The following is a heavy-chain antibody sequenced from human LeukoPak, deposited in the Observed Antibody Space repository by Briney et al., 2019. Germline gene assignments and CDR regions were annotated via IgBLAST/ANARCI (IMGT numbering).Heavy chain of an antibody. J-gene: IGHJ4*02. V-gene: IGHV3-15*01. CDR3: TTEPHPLHDSSGYY. CDR2: IKSKTDGGTT. CDR1: RFAFSNAW. Sequence: GGSLRLSCAASRFAFSNAWMSWVRQAPGKGLEWVGRIKSKTDGGTTDYAAPVKGRFTISRDDSKNTLYLQMNSLTPEDTAVYYCTTEPHPLHDSSGYYWGQGTLVTVSS. D-gene: IGHD3-22*01.